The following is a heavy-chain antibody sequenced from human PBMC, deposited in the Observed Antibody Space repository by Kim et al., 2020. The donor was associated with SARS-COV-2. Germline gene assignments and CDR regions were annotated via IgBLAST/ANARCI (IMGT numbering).Heavy chain of an antibody. V-gene: IGHV3-23*01. D-gene: IGHD6-13*01. J-gene: IGHJ6*03. Sequence: DSGKGRFTISRDNSKNTLYLQMTSLRAEDTAVYYCAKDRSSWYYYYYMDVWGKGTTVTVSS. CDR3: AKDRSSWYYYYYMDV.